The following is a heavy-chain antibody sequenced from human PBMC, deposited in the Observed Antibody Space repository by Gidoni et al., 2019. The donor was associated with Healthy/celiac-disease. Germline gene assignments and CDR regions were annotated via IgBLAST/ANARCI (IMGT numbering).Heavy chain of an antibody. CDR1: GGSISSSSYY. D-gene: IGHD1-1*01. Sequence: QLQLQESDPGLVKPSETLSLTCTVSGGSISSSSYYWGWIRQPPGKGLEWIGSIYYSGSTYYNPSLKSRVTISVDTSKNQFSLKLSSVTAADTAVYYCARDTYWNGGVGWFDPWGQGTLVTVSS. CDR2: IYYSGST. V-gene: IGHV4-39*07. CDR3: ARDTYWNGGVGWFDP. J-gene: IGHJ5*02.